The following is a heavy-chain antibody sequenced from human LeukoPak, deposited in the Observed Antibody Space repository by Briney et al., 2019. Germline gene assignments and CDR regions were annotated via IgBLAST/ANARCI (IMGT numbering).Heavy chain of an antibody. V-gene: IGHV4-39*01. CDR2: IYYSGTT. CDR3: ARLTSQPAYSDF. J-gene: IGHJ4*02. D-gene: IGHD1-14*01. Sequence: PSETLSLTCTVSGGSISSSSYYWGWIRQPPGKGLEWIGSIYYSGTTYYNPSLKSRVTISRDTSKNQFSLKLSPITEADTAVYYCARLTSQPAYSDFWGQGTLVTVSS. CDR1: GGSISSSSYY.